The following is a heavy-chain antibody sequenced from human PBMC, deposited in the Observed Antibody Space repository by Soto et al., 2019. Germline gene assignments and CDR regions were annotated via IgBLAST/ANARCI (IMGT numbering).Heavy chain of an antibody. J-gene: IGHJ6*02. V-gene: IGHV3-64D*06. CDR2: ISSNGGST. D-gene: IGHD1-1*01. CDR3: VKFGLERDYYGMDV. CDR1: GFTFSSYA. Sequence: GGSLRLSCSASGFTFSSYAMHWVRQAPGKGQEYVSAISSNGGSTYYADSVKGRFTISRDNSKNTLYLQMSSLRAEDTAVYYCVKFGLERDYYGMDVWGQGTTVAVSS.